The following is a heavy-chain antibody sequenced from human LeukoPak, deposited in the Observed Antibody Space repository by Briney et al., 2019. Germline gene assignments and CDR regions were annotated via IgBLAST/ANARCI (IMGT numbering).Heavy chain of an antibody. D-gene: IGHD3-10*01. V-gene: IGHV4-59*12. Sequence: SETLSLTCTVSGGSISSYYWSWIRQPPGKGLEWIGYIYYSGSTNYNPSLKSRVTISVDTSKNQFSLKLSSVTAADTAVYYCARVPITMVRGVIIGIDYWGQGTLVTASS. CDR1: GGSISSYY. J-gene: IGHJ4*02. CDR3: ARVPITMVRGVIIGIDY. CDR2: IYYSGST.